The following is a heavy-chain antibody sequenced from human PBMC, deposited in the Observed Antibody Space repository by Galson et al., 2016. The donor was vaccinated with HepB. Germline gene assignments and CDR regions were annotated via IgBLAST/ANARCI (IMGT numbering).Heavy chain of an antibody. CDR2: IYHSGST. CDR1: GASISGTNW. D-gene: IGHD3-22*01. V-gene: IGHV4-4*02. J-gene: IGHJ4*02. CDR3: VSNGYYSLEY. Sequence: SETLSLTCAVSGASISGTNWWSWVRQPPGKGPEWIGEIYHSGSTNYNPSLKSRVTISVDKSQNQFSLKLNSVTAADTAVYYCVSNGYYSLEYWGQGTLVTVSS.